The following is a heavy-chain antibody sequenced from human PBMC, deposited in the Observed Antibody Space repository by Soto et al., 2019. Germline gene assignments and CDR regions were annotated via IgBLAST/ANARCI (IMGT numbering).Heavy chain of an antibody. J-gene: IGHJ4*02. Sequence: QVQRVHSGAELKKPGSSVKVSCKASGDTFSFYTINWVRQAPGLGLEWMGRVNPILSMSNYAQKFQGRVTMTADKSTSTAYMELRSLRSEDTAFYYCATSYGSGYRAFDYWGQGALVTVSS. CDR3: ATSYGSGYRAFDY. CDR1: GDTFSFYT. D-gene: IGHD3-10*01. V-gene: IGHV1-69*02. CDR2: VNPILSMS.